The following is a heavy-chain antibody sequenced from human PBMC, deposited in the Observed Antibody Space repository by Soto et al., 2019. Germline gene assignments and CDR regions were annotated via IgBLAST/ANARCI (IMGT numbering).Heavy chain of an antibody. CDR1: GFTVCIAW. J-gene: IGHJ4*02. D-gene: IGHD2-2*01. CDR2: ISGSGGST. V-gene: IGHV3-23*01. CDR3: AKARVVVPDDY. Sequence: SLGLCCAASGFTVCIAWMSWFRQAPGKGLEWVSAISGSGGSTYYADSVKGRFTISRDNSKNTLYLQMNSLRAEDTAVYYCAKARVVVPDDYWGQGTLVTVSS.